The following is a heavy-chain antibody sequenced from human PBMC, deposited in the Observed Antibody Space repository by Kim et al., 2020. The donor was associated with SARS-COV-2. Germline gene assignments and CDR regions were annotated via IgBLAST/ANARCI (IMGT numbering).Heavy chain of an antibody. J-gene: IGHJ3*02. V-gene: IGHV2-5*02. CDR2: IYWDDDK. Sequence: SGPTLVKPTQTLTLTCTFSGFSLSPSGVGVGWIRQPPGKALEWLALIYWDDDKRYSPSLKSRLTITKDTSKNQVVLTMTNMDPVDTATYYCAHSGYNWNYASYYAFDIWGQGTMVTVSS. CDR3: AHSGYNWNYASYYAFDI. D-gene: IGHD1-7*01. CDR1: GFSLSPSGVG.